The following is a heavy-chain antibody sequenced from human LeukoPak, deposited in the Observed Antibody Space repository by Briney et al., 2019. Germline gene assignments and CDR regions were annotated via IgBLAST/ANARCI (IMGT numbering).Heavy chain of an antibody. V-gene: IGHV3-30*01. J-gene: IGHJ5*02. CDR1: GFTFSSYA. CDR3: ARGPRTTTRVAGWFDP. CDR2: ISYDGSNK. Sequence: PGRSLRLSCAASGFTFSSYAMHWVRQAPGKGLEWVAVISYDGSNKYYADSVKGRFTIPRDNSKNTLYLQMNSLRAEDTAVYYCARGPRTTTRVAGWFDPWGQGTLVTVSS. D-gene: IGHD4-11*01.